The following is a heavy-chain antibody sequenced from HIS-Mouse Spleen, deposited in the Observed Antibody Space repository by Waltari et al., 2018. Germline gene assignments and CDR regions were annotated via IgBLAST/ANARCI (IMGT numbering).Heavy chain of an antibody. Sequence: QVQLVESGGGVVQPGRSLRLSCAASGFTFSSYGMHWVRQAPGKGLEWVAVIWYDGSNKYYADSVKGRFTISRDNSKNTLYLQMNSLRAEDTAVYYCAKEGAVTAHYYYGMDVWGQGTTVTVSS. CDR3: AKEGAVTAHYYYGMDV. V-gene: IGHV3-33*06. CDR2: IWYDGSNK. CDR1: GFTFSSYG. D-gene: IGHD4-4*01. J-gene: IGHJ6*02.